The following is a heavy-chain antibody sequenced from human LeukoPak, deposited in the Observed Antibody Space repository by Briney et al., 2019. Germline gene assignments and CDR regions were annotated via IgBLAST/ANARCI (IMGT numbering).Heavy chain of an antibody. CDR1: GGSISGYY. V-gene: IGHV4-59*01. Sequence: SETLSLTCTVSGGSISGYYWSWIRQPPGKGLEWIGYIYYTGSTNYNPSLQSRVTISIDTSKKQFSLNLYSVSAADMAVYYCARGGPQYYYTGLDVWGLGTTVTVSS. D-gene: IGHD3-10*01. CDR2: IYYTGST. J-gene: IGHJ6*02. CDR3: ARGGPQYYYTGLDV.